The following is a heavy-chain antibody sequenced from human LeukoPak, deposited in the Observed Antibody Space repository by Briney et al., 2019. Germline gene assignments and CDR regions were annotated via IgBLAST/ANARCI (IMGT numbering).Heavy chain of an antibody. J-gene: IGHJ5*02. Sequence: SQTLSLTCSVSGGSISSSAYHWSWFRQHPGKGLEWIGRIYTSGSTNYNPSLKSRVTMSVDTSKNQFSLRLSSVTAADSAVYYCARDRYYYDSSAYYYRFDPWGQGTLVTVSS. CDR2: IYTSGST. D-gene: IGHD3-22*01. V-gene: IGHV4-61*02. CDR3: ARDRYYYDSSAYYYRFDP. CDR1: GGSISSSAYH.